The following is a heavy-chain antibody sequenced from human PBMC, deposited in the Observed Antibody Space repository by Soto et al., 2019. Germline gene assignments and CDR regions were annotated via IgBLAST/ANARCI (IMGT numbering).Heavy chain of an antibody. Sequence: GGSLRLSCAASGFTFSSYGMHWGRQAPGKGLEWVAVIWYDGSNKDYADSVKARFTISRDNSKNTLSMKLNSLRAEDTAVYYCARDKYRYGFAIGGGSGFDYWGQRTLVTVSS. J-gene: IGHJ4*02. V-gene: IGHV3-33*01. CDR1: GFTFSSYG. CDR3: ARDKYRYGFAIGGGSGFDY. CDR2: IWYDGSNK. D-gene: IGHD5-18*01.